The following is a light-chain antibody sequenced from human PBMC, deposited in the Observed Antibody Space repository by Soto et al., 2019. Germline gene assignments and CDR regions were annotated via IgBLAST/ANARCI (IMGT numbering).Light chain of an antibody. J-gene: IGKJ3*01. CDR1: QSLLHRDGKTF. CDR2: EVF. V-gene: IGKV2D-29*01. CDR3: MQGTQPPPV. Sequence: DIVLTQTPLSLSVTPGQPASISCKSSQSLLHRDGKTFLYWYLQKAGRPAQVLIYEVFNRVSGVADRFWGSGSGRDFTLKISRVEADDVGIYYCMQGTQPPPVFCPGTKVDIK.